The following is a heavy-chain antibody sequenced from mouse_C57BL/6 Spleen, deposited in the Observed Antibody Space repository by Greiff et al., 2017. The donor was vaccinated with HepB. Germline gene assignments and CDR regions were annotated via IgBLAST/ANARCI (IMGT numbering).Heavy chain of an antibody. CDR3: ARSDGYLDY. V-gene: IGHV1-54*01. Sequence: VQVVESGAELVRPGTSVKVSCKASGYAFTNYLIEWVKQRPGQGLEWIGVINPGSGGTNYNEKFKGKATLTADKSSSTAYMQLSSLTSEDSAVYFCARSDGYLDYWGQGTTLTVSS. J-gene: IGHJ2*01. CDR2: INPGSGGT. CDR1: GYAFTNYL. D-gene: IGHD2-3*01.